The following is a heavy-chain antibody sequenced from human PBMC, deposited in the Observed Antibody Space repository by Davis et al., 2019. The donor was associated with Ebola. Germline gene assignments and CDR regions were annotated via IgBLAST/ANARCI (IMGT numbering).Heavy chain of an antibody. Sequence: ASVKVSCKVSGYTLTELSMHWVRQAPGKGLEWMGGFDPEDGETIYAQKFQGRVTMTRDTSISTAYMELSRLRSDDTAVYYCARYLEVELGGYGMDVWGQGTTVTVSS. D-gene: IGHD1-20*01. CDR3: ARYLEVELGGYGMDV. CDR1: GYTLTELS. V-gene: IGHV1-24*01. CDR2: FDPEDGET. J-gene: IGHJ6*02.